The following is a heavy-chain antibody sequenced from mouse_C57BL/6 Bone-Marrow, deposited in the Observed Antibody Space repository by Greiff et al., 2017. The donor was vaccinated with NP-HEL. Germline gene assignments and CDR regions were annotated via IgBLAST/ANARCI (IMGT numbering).Heavy chain of an antibody. CDR3: ARREGTTVVVYAMDY. J-gene: IGHJ4*01. Sequence: QVTLKESGPGILQSSQTLSLTCSFSGFSLSTSGMGVSWIRQPSGKGLEGLAHIYWDDDKRYNPSLKSRLTISKDTSRNQVFLKITSVDTADTATSYCARREGTTVVVYAMDYWGQGTSVTVSS. CDR2: IYWDDDK. V-gene: IGHV8-12*01. D-gene: IGHD1-1*01. CDR1: GFSLSTSGMG.